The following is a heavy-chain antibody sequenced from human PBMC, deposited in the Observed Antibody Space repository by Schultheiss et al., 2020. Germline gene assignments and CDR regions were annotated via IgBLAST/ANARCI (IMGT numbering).Heavy chain of an antibody. CDR3: ARSTEGGSGWYLGAHWFDP. V-gene: IGHV4-4*07. CDR2: IYTSGST. J-gene: IGHJ5*02. D-gene: IGHD6-19*01. Sequence: SETLSLTCTVSGGSISSYYWSWIRQPAGKGLEWIGRIYTSGSTNYNPSLKSRVTMSVDTSKNQFSLKLSSVTAADTAVYYCARSTEGGSGWYLGAHWFDPWGQGTLVTVSS. CDR1: GGSISSYY.